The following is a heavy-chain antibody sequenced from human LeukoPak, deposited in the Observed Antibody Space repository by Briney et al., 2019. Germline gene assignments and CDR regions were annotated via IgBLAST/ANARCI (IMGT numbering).Heavy chain of an antibody. D-gene: IGHD6-13*01. V-gene: IGHV1-69*13. CDR1: GGTFSSYA. CDR2: CIPIFGRA. Sequence: ASVKVSCKDSGGTFSSYAISWGREAPGQGLGWGGGCIPIFGRANYAQNFQGRLTITADESTSTAYMELSSLRSEDTAVYYCASAAPYRSSLGVWGKGTTVTISS. CDR3: ASAAPYRSSLGV. J-gene: IGHJ6*04.